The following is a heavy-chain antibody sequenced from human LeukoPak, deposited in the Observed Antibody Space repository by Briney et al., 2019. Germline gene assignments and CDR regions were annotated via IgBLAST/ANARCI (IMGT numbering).Heavy chain of an antibody. CDR3: ARDGYYDILTGYYLRGYYYYGMVV. J-gene: IGHJ6*02. Sequence: PGGSLRLSCAASGFTFSSYWMSWVRQAPGKGLEWVANIKQDGSEKYYVDSVKGRFTISRDNAKNSLYLQMNSLRAEDTAVYYCARDGYYDILTGYYLRGYYYYGMVVWGQGTTVTVSS. D-gene: IGHD3-9*01. CDR2: IKQDGSEK. CDR1: GFTFSSYW. V-gene: IGHV3-7*04.